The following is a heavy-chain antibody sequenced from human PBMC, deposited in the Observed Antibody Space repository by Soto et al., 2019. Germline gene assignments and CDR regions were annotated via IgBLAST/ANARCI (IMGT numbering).Heavy chain of an antibody. D-gene: IGHD4-4*01. J-gene: IGHJ5*02. CDR1: GGTFSSYA. Sequence: SVKVSCKASGGTFSSYAISWVRQAPGQGLEWMGGIIPIFGTANYAQKFQGRVTITADESTSTAYMELSSLRSEDTAVYYCARGEDYNNSRWFDPWGQGTLVTVSS. CDR3: ARGEDYNNSRWFDP. V-gene: IGHV1-69*13. CDR2: IIPIFGTA.